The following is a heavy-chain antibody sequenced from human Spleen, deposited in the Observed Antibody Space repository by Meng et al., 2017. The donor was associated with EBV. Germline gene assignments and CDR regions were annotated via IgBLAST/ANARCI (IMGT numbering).Heavy chain of an antibody. D-gene: IGHD3-10*01. Sequence: QITLKESGRTLVTPTQTLTLTCTFSGFSLSTSGEGVAWIRQPPGKALEWLALIYWDDDKRYSPSLRSRLTITKDTSKNQVVLTMTNMDPVDTATYYCAHRDYYGVVDYWGQGTLVTVSS. CDR2: IYWDDDK. V-gene: IGHV2-5*02. CDR1: GFSLSTSGEG. CDR3: AHRDYYGVVDY. J-gene: IGHJ4*02.